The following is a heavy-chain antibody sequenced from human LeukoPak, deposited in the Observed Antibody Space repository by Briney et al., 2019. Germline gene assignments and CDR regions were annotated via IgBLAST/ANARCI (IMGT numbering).Heavy chain of an antibody. V-gene: IGHV3-9*01. D-gene: IGHD1-26*01. Sequence: GGSLRLSCAASGFTFDDYAMPWVRQAPGKGLEWVSGISWNSGSIGYADSVKGRFTISRDNAKNSLYLQMNSLRAEDTALYYCAKGVVGAFDAFDIWGQGTMVTVSS. CDR3: AKGVVGAFDAFDI. CDR1: GFTFDDYA. J-gene: IGHJ3*02. CDR2: ISWNSGSI.